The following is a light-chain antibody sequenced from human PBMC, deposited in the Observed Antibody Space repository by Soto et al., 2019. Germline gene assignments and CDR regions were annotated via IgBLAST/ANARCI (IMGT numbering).Light chain of an antibody. J-gene: IGLJ1*01. CDR3: GSWDSSLSAYV. CDR2: DDN. Sequence: SVLTQPPPVSAAPGQKVTLSCSGSSSNIGGNSVSWYQQLPGTAPKLLIYDDNKRPSGIPDRFSGSKSGTSATLGITGFQTGDEADYYCGSWDSSLSAYVFGTGTKVTVL. V-gene: IGLV1-51*01. CDR1: SSNIGGNS.